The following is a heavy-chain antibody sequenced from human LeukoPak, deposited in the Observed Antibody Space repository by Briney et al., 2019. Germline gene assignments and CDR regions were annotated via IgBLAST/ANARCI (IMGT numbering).Heavy chain of an antibody. D-gene: IGHD3-22*01. CDR1: GFIFSDYR. CDR3: ARASDYAYFDC. CDR2: SLNKGESYAT. J-gene: IGHJ4*02. Sequence: PGGSLRLSCAASGFIFSDYRIDWLRQAPGEGLEWVGRSLNKGESYATDYAASVKGRFSISRDDSKNSLYLQMSSLKAEDTALYFCARASDYAYFDCWGQGTPVTVSS. V-gene: IGHV3-72*01.